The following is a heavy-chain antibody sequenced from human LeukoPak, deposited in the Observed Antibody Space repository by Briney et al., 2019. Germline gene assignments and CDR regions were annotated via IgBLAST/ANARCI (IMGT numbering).Heavy chain of an antibody. CDR2: ISSSSSTI. D-gene: IGHD5-24*01. CDR1: GFTFSSYS. V-gene: IGHV3-48*04. CDR3: ARDCRDGYNP. J-gene: IGHJ4*02. Sequence: GGSLRLSCAASGFTFSSYSMNWVRQAPGKGLEWVSYISSSSSTIYYADSVKGRFTISRDNAKNSLYLRMNSLRAEDTAVYYCARDCRDGYNPWGQGTLVTVSS.